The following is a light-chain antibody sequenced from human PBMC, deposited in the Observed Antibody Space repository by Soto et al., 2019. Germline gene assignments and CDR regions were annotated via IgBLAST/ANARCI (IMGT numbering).Light chain of an antibody. Sequence: EIVLTQSPATLSLSPGERATLSCRASQSVSSNLAWYQQKPGQAPRLLIYDASHRATSIPARFSGSGSGTDFTLTISSLEPEDFAVYYCQQRSNWPPFDTFGQGTKREIK. V-gene: IGKV3-11*01. CDR2: DAS. J-gene: IGKJ2*01. CDR3: QQRSNWPPFDT. CDR1: QSVSSN.